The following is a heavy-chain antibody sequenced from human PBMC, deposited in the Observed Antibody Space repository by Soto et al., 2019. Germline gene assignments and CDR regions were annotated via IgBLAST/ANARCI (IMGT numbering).Heavy chain of an antibody. CDR1: GFTFSSYV. D-gene: IGHD2-15*01. V-gene: IGHV3-30-3*01. Sequence: QVQLVESGGGVVQPGRSLRLSCAASGFTFSSYVMHWVRQAPGKGLEWVAIISYDGNNKYYADSVKGRFTISRDNSKNTLYLQMNSLRAEDTAVYYCARAGCDGGSCYTLVGLCYGMDVWGQGTTVTVSS. J-gene: IGHJ6*02. CDR2: ISYDGNNK. CDR3: ARAGCDGGSCYTLVGLCYGMDV.